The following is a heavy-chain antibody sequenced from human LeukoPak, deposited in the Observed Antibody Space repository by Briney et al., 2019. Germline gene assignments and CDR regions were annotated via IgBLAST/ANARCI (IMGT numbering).Heavy chain of an antibody. Sequence: ASVKVSCKASGYSFADYYMHWVRQAPGQGLEWMGWINTNTGNPTYAQGFTGRFVFSLDTSVSTAYLQISSLKAEDTAVYYCARDKTQLWFGYYYYYMDVWGKGTTVTVSS. CDR2: INTNTGNP. D-gene: IGHD5-18*01. CDR1: GYSFADYY. J-gene: IGHJ6*03. V-gene: IGHV7-4-1*02. CDR3: ARDKTQLWFGYYYYYMDV.